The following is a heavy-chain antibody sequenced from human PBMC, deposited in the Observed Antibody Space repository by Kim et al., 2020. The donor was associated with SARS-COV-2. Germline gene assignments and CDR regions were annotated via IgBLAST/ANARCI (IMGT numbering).Heavy chain of an antibody. V-gene: IGHV3-30*18. J-gene: IGHJ4*02. CDR2: ISYDGIHQ. Sequence: GGSLRLSCVASGFTFSTYGMHWVRQAPGKGLEWVAAISYDGIHQYYVDSVKGRFTISKDNFKNTLFLQMNSLRPEDTAVYYCAKGRSKNDDGEPEFDFWGQRTLVTVSS. CDR1: GFTFSTYG. CDR3: AKGRSKNDDGEPEFDF. D-gene: IGHD4-17*01.